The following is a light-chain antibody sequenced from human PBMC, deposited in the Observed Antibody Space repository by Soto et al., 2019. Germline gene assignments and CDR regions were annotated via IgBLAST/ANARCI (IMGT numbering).Light chain of an antibody. Sequence: QTVVTQPPSASGTPGQRVTISCSGSSSNIGTNTVNWYQQLPGTAPKLLIYSNNQRPSGVPDRFSGSKSGTSASLAISGLQSEDEADYYCAAWDDSLSGNVFGSGTQLTVL. V-gene: IGLV1-44*01. CDR3: AAWDDSLSGNV. CDR2: SNN. CDR1: SSNIGTNT. J-gene: IGLJ7*01.